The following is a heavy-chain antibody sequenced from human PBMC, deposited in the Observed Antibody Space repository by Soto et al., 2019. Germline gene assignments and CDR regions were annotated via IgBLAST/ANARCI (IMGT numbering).Heavy chain of an antibody. V-gene: IGHV4-4*02. J-gene: IGHJ4*01. Sequence: QVQLQESGPGLVKPSGTLSLTCAVSGDSISGNYWSWVRQPPGKGPEWIGEIYDSGRTYFNPSLNSRATISLDKSKNHFSLNLNSVTAADTAVYYCARNRGYSQGDWGQGTLVIVSS. CDR1: GDSISGNY. CDR3: ARNRGYSQGD. D-gene: IGHD5-18*01. CDR2: IYDSGRT.